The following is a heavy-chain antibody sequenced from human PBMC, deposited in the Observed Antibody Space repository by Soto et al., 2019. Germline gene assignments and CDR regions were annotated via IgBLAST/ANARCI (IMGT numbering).Heavy chain of an antibody. V-gene: IGHV1-69*13. CDR3: ARKLGYCSSTSCYMDV. CDR2: IIPIFGTA. Sequence: SVKVSCKASGGTFSSYAISWVRQAPGQGLEWMGGIIPIFGTANYAQKFQGRVTITADESTSTAYMELSSLRSEDTAVYYCARKLGYCSSTSCYMDVWGQGTAVTVT. J-gene: IGHJ6*02. CDR1: GGTFSSYA. D-gene: IGHD2-2*01.